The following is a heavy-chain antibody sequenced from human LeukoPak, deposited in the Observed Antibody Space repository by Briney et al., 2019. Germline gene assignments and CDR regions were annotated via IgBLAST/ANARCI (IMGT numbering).Heavy chain of an antibody. CDR1: GFTFSSYT. CDR2: ISISSSTT. V-gene: IGHV3-48*02. D-gene: IGHD2-15*01. Sequence: GGSLRLSCAASGFTFSSYTMNWVRQAPGKGLEWISYISISSSTTYYADSVKGRFAISRDNAKNSVYLQMNSLRDEDTAVYYCARGIDSSCWYFDYWGQGTLVSLSS. CDR3: ARGIDSSCWYFDY. J-gene: IGHJ4*02.